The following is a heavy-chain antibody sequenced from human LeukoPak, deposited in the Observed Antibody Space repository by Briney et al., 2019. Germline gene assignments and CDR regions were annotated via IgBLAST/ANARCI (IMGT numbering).Heavy chain of an antibody. V-gene: IGHV4-34*01. CDR2: MNPSGST. CDR1: GGSISSYY. J-gene: IGHJ6*03. D-gene: IGHD3-22*01. Sequence: SETLSLTCTVSGGSISSYYWTWLRQTPEKGLEWIGEMNPSGSTNYNPSLKSRVTISVATSKNQFSLELSSVTAADTAVYYCARGRQDVTMIVVVMTAVSYYLDVWGKGTTVTVS. CDR3: ARGRQDVTMIVVVMTAVSYYLDV.